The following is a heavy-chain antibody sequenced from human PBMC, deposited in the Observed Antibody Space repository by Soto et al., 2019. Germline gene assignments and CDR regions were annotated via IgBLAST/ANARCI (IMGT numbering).Heavy chain of an antibody. CDR3: ARHGGDDSFGLYSSSWYGANYYYYYGMDV. V-gene: IGHV4-39*01. Sequence: SETLSLTCTVSGGSISSSSYYWGWIRQPPGKGLEWIGSIYYSGSTYYNPSLKNRVTISVDTSKNQFSLKLSSVTAADTAVYYCARHGGDDSFGLYSSSWYGANYYYYYGMDVWGQGTTVTVSS. D-gene: IGHD6-13*01. J-gene: IGHJ6*02. CDR2: IYYSGST. CDR1: GGSISSSSYY.